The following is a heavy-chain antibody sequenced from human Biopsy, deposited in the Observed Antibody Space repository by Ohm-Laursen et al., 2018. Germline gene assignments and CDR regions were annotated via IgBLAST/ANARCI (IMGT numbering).Heavy chain of an antibody. D-gene: IGHD5-24*01. CDR3: AKDLGRAESYGMDV. CDR1: GFTFSTHD. CDR2: IRYDGSKK. Sequence: SLRLSCAAFGFTFSTHDMHWVRQAPGKGLQRVTLIRYDGSKKYYADSVKGRFTISRDNSKSTLYLQMNNLRADDTAVYYCAKDLGRAESYGMDVWGQGTTVTVSS. V-gene: IGHV3-30*02. J-gene: IGHJ6*02.